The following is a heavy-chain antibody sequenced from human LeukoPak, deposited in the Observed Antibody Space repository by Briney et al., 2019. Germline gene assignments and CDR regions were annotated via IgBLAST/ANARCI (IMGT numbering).Heavy chain of an antibody. D-gene: IGHD6-19*01. Sequence: SQTLSLTCTVSGGSISSGDYYWSWIRQPPGKGLEWIGYIYYSGSTYYNPSLKSRVTISVDTSKNQFSLKLSSVTAADTAVYYCARDNGSGWFKTFDYLGQGTLVTVSS. CDR2: IYYSGST. V-gene: IGHV4-30-4*01. J-gene: IGHJ4*02. CDR3: ARDNGSGWFKTFDY. CDR1: GGSISSGDYY.